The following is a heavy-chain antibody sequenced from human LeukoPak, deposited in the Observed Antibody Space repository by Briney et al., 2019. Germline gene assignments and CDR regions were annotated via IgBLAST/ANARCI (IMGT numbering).Heavy chain of an antibody. Sequence: PSETRSLTCTVSGGSISSYYWSWIRQPPGKGLEWIGSIYYSGSTNYNPSLKSRVTISVDTSKNQFSLKLSSVTAADTAVYYCARDRIVGATRAPYYFDYWGQGTLVTVSS. V-gene: IGHV4-59*12. J-gene: IGHJ4*02. CDR1: GGSISSYY. D-gene: IGHD1-26*01. CDR2: IYYSGST. CDR3: ARDRIVGATRAPYYFDY.